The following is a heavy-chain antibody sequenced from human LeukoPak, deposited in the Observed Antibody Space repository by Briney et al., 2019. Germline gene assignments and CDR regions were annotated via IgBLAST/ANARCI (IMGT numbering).Heavy chain of an antibody. CDR3: ARSRVQLLWFGDLSYQFDY. D-gene: IGHD3-10*01. CDR1: GFTVSSDS. CDR2: IYSGGST. Sequence: HTGGSLRLSCTVSGFTVSSDSMSWVRQAPGKGLEWVSFIYSGGSTHYSDSVKGRFTISRDNSKNTLYLQMNSLRAEDTAVYYCARSRVQLLWFGDLSYQFDYWGQGTLVTVSS. V-gene: IGHV3-53*01. J-gene: IGHJ4*02.